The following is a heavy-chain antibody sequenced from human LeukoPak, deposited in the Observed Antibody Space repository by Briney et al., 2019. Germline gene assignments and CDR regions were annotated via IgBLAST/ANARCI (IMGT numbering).Heavy chain of an antibody. V-gene: IGHV4-59*01. Sequence: SETLSLTCTVSGGSISSYYWSWIRQPPGKGPEWIGYIYYSGSTNYNPSLKSRVTISVDTSKNQFSLKLSSVTAADTAVYYCARGSGWLPDYWGQGTLVSVSS. CDR2: IYYSGST. D-gene: IGHD6-19*01. J-gene: IGHJ4*02. CDR3: ARGSGWLPDY. CDR1: GGSISSYY.